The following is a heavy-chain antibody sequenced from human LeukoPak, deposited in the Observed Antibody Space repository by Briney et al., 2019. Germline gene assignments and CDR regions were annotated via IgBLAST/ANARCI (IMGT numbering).Heavy chain of an antibody. D-gene: IGHD5-24*01. Sequence: GGSLRLSCAASGYTFSRYRMNWVRQAPGEGLGWVSSISRSSSDSYYADSVTGRFTISRDNAKNSLYLQMNSLRAEDTAVYYCARGSSGDGYAVDYWGQGTLVTVSS. CDR1: GYTFSRYR. V-gene: IGHV3-21*01. J-gene: IGHJ4*02. CDR3: ARGSSGDGYAVDY. CDR2: ISRSSSDS.